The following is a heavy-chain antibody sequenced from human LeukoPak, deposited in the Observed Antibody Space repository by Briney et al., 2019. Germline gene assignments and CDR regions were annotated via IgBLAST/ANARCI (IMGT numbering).Heavy chain of an antibody. CDR1: GFTFSSYW. CDR3: VRDHYGDYVYYYYGMDV. J-gene: IGHJ6*02. Sequence: GGSLRLSCAASGFTFSSYWMSWVRQAPGKGLEWVANIKQDGSEKYYVDSVKGRFTISRDNAKNSLYLQMNSLRAEDTAVYYCVRDHYGDYVYYYYGMDVWGQGTTVTVSS. CDR2: IKQDGSEK. V-gene: IGHV3-7*01. D-gene: IGHD4-17*01.